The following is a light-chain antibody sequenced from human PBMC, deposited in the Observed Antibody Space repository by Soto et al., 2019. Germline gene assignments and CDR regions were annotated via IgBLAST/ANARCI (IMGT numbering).Light chain of an antibody. CDR1: SSDVGSYNF. CDR2: DGL. CDR3: SSYTSLSTYV. V-gene: IGLV2-14*01. J-gene: IGLJ1*01. Sequence: QSALTQPASVSGSPGQPVTISCTGPSSDVGSYNFDSWYQQHPAKSNKLMIYDGLNRPSGVSNSFSGSNSVNTASLTISVLQAEEEADYYCSSYTSLSTYVFGTGTKLTVL.